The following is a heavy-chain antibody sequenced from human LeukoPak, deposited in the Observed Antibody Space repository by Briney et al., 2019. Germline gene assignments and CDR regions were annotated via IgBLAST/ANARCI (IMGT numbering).Heavy chain of an antibody. Sequence: TGGSLRLSCAASGFIFSSYEMNWVRQAPGKGLEWVAFIRYDGSNKYYADSVKGRFTISRDNSKNTLYLQMNSLRAEDTAVYYCAKGLTDCSSTSCYYYYYMDVWGKGTTVTVSS. J-gene: IGHJ6*03. CDR2: IRYDGSNK. CDR1: GFIFSSYE. D-gene: IGHD2-2*01. CDR3: AKGLTDCSSTSCYYYYYMDV. V-gene: IGHV3-30*02.